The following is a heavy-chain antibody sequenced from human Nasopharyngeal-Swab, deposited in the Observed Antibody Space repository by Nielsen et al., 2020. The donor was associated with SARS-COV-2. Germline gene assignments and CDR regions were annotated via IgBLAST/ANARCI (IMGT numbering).Heavy chain of an antibody. CDR2: ISYDGSNK. V-gene: IGHV3-33*05. J-gene: IGHJ1*01. Sequence: WIRQPPGKGLEWVAVISYDGSNKYYADSVKGRFTISRDNSKNTLYLQMNSLRAEDTAVYYCASPRAYSSSWYSYFQHWGQGTLVTVSS. CDR3: ASPRAYSSSWYSYFQH. D-gene: IGHD6-13*01.